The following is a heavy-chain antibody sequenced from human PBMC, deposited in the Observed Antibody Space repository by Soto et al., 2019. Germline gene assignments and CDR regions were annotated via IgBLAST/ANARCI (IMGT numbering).Heavy chain of an antibody. CDR2: INPNSGGT. CDR1: GYTFTGYY. V-gene: IGHV1-2*02. D-gene: IGHD3-22*01. Sequence: QVQLVQSGAEVKKPGASVKVSCKASGYTFTGYYMHWVRQAPGQGLEWMGWINPNSGGTNYAQKFQGRVTMTRDTSISTAYMELSRLRSDDTAVYYCAREVPDYDSSGCFDSCGQGTLVTVSS. J-gene: IGHJ4*02. CDR3: AREVPDYDSSGCFDS.